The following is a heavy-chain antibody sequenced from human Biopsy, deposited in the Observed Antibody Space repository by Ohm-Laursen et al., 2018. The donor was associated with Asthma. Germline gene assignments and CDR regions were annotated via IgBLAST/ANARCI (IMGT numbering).Heavy chain of an antibody. CDR3: ARKAGSCISRTCYSLDF. J-gene: IGHJ4*02. CDR2: INSVFGTT. V-gene: IGHV1-69*13. CDR1: GGTFNTYV. Sequence: SVKVSCKSLGGTFNTYVIGWVRQAPGQGLEWMGGINSVFGTTTYPQKFQDRVTITSDDSTSTVYVELSSLRSEDTAVYYCARKAGSCISRTCYSLDFWGQGTLVTVSS. D-gene: IGHD2-2*01.